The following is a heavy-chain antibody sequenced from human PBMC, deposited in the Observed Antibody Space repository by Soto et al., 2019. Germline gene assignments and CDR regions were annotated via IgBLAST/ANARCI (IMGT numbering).Heavy chain of an antibody. CDR1: GYTFISYA. V-gene: IGHV1-3*01. CDR3: ARDYGSGSPRGMDV. CDR2: INVGNGNT. Sequence: ASVKVSCKASGYTFISYAVDWVRQAPGQRLEWMGWINVGNGNTKYSQKFQDRVTITRDTSANTVYMELSSLRSEDTAMYYCARDYGSGSPRGMDVWGQGTTVTVSS. D-gene: IGHD3-10*01. J-gene: IGHJ6*01.